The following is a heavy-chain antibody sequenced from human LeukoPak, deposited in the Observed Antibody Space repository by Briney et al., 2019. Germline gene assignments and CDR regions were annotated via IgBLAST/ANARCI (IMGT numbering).Heavy chain of an antibody. D-gene: IGHD5-12*01. CDR3: AREGRSGYDLTGYYGMDV. J-gene: IGHJ6*04. V-gene: IGHV3-48*03. CDR1: GFTFSTYE. CDR2: IGSSDTM. Sequence: GGSLRLSCAASGFTFSTYEMNRVRQAPGKGLEWVSYIGSSDTMYYADSVKGRFTISRDNAKNSLYLQMNSLRAEDTAIYYCAREGRSGYDLTGYYGMDVWGKGTTVTVSS.